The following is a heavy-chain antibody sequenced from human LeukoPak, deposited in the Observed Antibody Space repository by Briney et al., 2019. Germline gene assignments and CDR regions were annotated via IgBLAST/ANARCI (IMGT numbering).Heavy chain of an antibody. CDR2: IWYDGSNK. Sequence: GGSLRLSCAASGLTFSSYGMHWVRQAPGKGLEWVAVIWYDGSNKNYVDSVKGRFTISRDNSKNTLYLEMKSLRVEDTAVYYCARGFPPAGDLFPLDYWGQGTLVTVSS. J-gene: IGHJ4*02. V-gene: IGHV3-33*01. D-gene: IGHD2-21*01. CDR1: GLTFSSYG. CDR3: ARGFPPAGDLFPLDY.